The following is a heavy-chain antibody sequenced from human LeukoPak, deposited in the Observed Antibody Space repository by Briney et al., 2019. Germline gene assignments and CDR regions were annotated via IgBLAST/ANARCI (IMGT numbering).Heavy chain of an antibody. D-gene: IGHD1-26*01. CDR2: IDGSGSTT. CDR1: GFTFSGYA. V-gene: IGHV3-23*01. J-gene: IGHJ3*02. CDR3: AKHRGAHNAFDI. Sequence: GGPLRLSCAASGFTFSGYAMSWVRQAPGKGLEWVSGIDGSGSTTYYTDSVKGRFTISRDNSKNTLYLEMNSLRAEDTAIYYCAKHRGAHNAFDIWGQGTMVTVSS.